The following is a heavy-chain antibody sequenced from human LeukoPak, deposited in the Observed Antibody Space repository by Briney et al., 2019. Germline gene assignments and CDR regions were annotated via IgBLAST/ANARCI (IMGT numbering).Heavy chain of an antibody. CDR2: IYHSGST. CDR1: GGSISSSNW. D-gene: IGHD3-3*01. J-gene: IGHJ6*03. Sequence: PSETLSLTCAVSGGSISSSNWWSWVRQPTGKGLEWIGEIYHSGSTNYNPSLKSRVTISVDKSKNQFSLKLSSVTAADTAVYYCARGFWGRYSNGYYYYYMDVWGKGTTVTVSS. CDR3: ARGFWGRYSNGYYYYYMDV. V-gene: IGHV4-4*02.